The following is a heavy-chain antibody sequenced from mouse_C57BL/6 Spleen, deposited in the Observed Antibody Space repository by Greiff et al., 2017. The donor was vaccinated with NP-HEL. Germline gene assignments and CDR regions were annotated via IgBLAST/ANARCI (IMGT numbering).Heavy chain of an antibody. CDR1: GYTFTSYW. V-gene: IGHV1-69*01. CDR2: IDPSDSYT. J-gene: IGHJ2*01. D-gene: IGHD2-13*01. Sequence: QVQLQQPGAELVMPGASVKLSCKASGYTFTSYWMHWVKQRPGQGLEWIGEIDPSDSYTNYNQKFKGKSTLTVDKSSSTAYMQLSSLTSEDSAVYYCARGGYSDGDYVGLDYWGQGTTLTVSS. CDR3: ARGGYSDGDYVGLDY.